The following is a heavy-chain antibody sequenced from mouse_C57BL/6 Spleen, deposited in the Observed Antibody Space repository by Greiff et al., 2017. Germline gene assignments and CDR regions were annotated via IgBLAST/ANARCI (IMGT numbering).Heavy chain of an antibody. J-gene: IGHJ3*01. CDR3: ARPYDYDWFAY. CDR1: GFTFSDSG. CDR2: ISSGSSTI. Sequence: EVKLMEPGGGLVKPGGSLKLSCAASGFTFSDSGMHWVRQAPEKGLEWVAYISSGSSTIYYEDTVKGRFTISRDNAQNTLFLQMTSLRSEDTAMYYCARPYDYDWFAYWGQGTLVTVSA. V-gene: IGHV5-17*01. D-gene: IGHD2-4*01.